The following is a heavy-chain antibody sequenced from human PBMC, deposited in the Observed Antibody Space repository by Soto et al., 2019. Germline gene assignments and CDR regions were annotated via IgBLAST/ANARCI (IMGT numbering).Heavy chain of an antibody. D-gene: IGHD6-19*01. CDR1: GGTFSSYA. Sequence: QVQLVQSGAEVKKPGSSVKVSCKASGGTFSSYAISWVRQAPGQGLEWMGGFIPIFGTANYAQKFQGRVTITADKSTSTAYMELSSLRSEDTAVYYCARGAVAGTRYYYYYGMDVWGQGTTVTVSS. V-gene: IGHV1-69*06. CDR3: ARGAVAGTRYYYYYGMDV. CDR2: FIPIFGTA. J-gene: IGHJ6*02.